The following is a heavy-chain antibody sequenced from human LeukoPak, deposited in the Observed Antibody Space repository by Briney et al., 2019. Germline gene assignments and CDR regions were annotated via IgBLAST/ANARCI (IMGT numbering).Heavy chain of an antibody. V-gene: IGHV1-3*01. Sequence: ASVKVSCKASGYTFTSYAMHWVRQAPGQRLEWMGWINAGNGNTKYSQKFQGRVTITRDTSTDTAYMELSSLRSEDTAVYYCATASVGAYYFDYWGQGTLVTVSS. CDR3: ATASVGAYYFDY. CDR1: GYTFTSYA. D-gene: IGHD1-26*01. J-gene: IGHJ4*02. CDR2: INAGNGNT.